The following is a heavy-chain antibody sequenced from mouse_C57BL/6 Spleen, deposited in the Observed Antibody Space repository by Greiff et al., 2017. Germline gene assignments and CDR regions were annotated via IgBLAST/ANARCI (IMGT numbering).Heavy chain of an antibody. Sequence: VQLQQSGAELVRPGTSVKVSCKASGYAFTNYLIEWVKQRPGQGLEWIGVINPGSGGTNYNEKFKGKATLTADKSSSTAYMQLSSLTSEDSAVYFCARSRTAQAPYYAMDYWGQGTSVTVSS. CDR1: GYAFTNYL. CDR2: INPGSGGT. V-gene: IGHV1-54*01. CDR3: ARSRTAQAPYYAMDY. J-gene: IGHJ4*01. D-gene: IGHD3-2*02.